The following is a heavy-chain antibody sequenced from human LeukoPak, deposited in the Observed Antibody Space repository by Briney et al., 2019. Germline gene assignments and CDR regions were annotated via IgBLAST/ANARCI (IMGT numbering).Heavy chain of an antibody. CDR3: AREGSTSWQARVGHYYYGMDV. CDR2: IIPILGIA. J-gene: IGHJ6*02. Sequence: ASVKVSCKASGGTFSSYAISWVRQAPGQGLEWMRRIIPILGIANYAQKFQGRVTITADKSTSTAYMELSSLRSEDTAVYYCAREGSTSWQARVGHYYYGMDVWGQGTTVTVSS. CDR1: GGTFSSYA. D-gene: IGHD2-2*01. V-gene: IGHV1-69*04.